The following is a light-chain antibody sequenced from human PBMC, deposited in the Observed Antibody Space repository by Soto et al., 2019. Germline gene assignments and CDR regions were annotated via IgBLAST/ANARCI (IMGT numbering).Light chain of an antibody. CDR2: DVS. V-gene: IGLV2-11*01. J-gene: IGLJ1*01. CDR1: SSDIGAYDY. CDR3: CAFTGSYV. Sequence: QSALTQPRSVSGSPGQSVTISCTGTSSDIGAYDYVSWYQQHPGKAPKLLIFDVSKRPSGVPDRFSGSKSGNTASLTISGLQADDEADYYCCAFTGSYVFGSGTKVTVL.